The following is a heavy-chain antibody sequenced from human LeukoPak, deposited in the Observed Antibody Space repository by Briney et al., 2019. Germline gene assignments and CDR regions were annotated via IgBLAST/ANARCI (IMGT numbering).Heavy chain of an antibody. CDR3: AKDLGTADY. J-gene: IGHJ4*01. Sequence: GGSLRLSCAASGFTFSSYGMHWVRQAPGEGLEWVAVISYDGSNKYYADSVKGRFTISRDNSKNTLYLQMNSLRAEDTAVYYCAKDLGTADYWGQGTLVTVSS. CDR1: GFTFSSYG. CDR2: ISYDGSNK. V-gene: IGHV3-30*18.